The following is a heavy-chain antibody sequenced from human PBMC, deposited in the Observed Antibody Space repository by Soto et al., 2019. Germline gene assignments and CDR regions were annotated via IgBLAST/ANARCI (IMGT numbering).Heavy chain of an antibody. CDR2: ISSSSSYI. D-gene: IGHD2-2*01. CDR3: ARGQYCSSTSCYPRFDP. J-gene: IGHJ5*02. V-gene: IGHV3-21*01. CDR1: GFTFSSYS. Sequence: GGSLRLSCAASGFTFSSYSMNWVRQAPGKGLEWVSSISSSSSYIYYADSVKGRFTTSRDNAKNSLYLQMNSLRAEDTAVYYCARGQYCSSTSCYPRFDPWGQGTLVTASS.